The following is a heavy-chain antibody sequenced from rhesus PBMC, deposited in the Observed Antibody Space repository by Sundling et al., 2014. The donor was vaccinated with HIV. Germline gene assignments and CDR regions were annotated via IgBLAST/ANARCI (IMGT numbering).Heavy chain of an antibody. Sequence: QVQLQESGPGLVKPSETLALTCAVSGGAITGYYWNWIRQSPGKGLEWIGSIGGNSGSRYYNPSLKSQVTISIDTSKKQFSLKLSSVTAADTAVYFCARTGAAVPLDYYGLDSWGQGVVVTVSS. CDR2: IGGNSGSR. D-gene: IGHD6-25*01. V-gene: IGHV4-165*02. J-gene: IGHJ6*01. CDR1: GGAITGYY. CDR3: ARTGAAVPLDYYGLDS.